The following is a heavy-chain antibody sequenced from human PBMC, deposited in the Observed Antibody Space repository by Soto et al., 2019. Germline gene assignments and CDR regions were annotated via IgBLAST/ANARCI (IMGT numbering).Heavy chain of an antibody. CDR3: YIWFGEYGGS. CDR2: IRSKPNSYAT. Sequence: DVQLVESGGGLVQPGGSLKLSCAASGFTFSGSTIHWVRQASGKGLEWVGRIRSKPNSYATAYAASVKDRFTISRDDSKNTAYLQMNGLKTDDTAVYFCYIWFGEYGGSWGQVTLVTVSS. CDR1: GFTFSGST. J-gene: IGHJ5*02. D-gene: IGHD3-10*01. V-gene: IGHV3-73*01.